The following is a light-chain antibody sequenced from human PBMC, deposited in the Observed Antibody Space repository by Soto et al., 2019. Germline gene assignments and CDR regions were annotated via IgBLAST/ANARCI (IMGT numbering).Light chain of an antibody. Sequence: QPVLTQSSSASASLGSSVKLTCTLSSGHSNCIIAWHQQQPGMAPRFLMRLEESGSYNKGSGVPDRFSGSSSGADRYLTISNLQSEDEADYYCETWDSHSRLFGGGTKLTVL. CDR3: ETWDSHSRL. V-gene: IGLV4-60*03. J-gene: IGLJ3*02. CDR1: SGHSNCI. CDR2: LEESGSY.